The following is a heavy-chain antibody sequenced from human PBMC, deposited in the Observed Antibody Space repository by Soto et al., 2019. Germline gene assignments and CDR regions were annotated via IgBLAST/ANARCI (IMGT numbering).Heavy chain of an antibody. CDR3: ARANGYSCCLDY. Sequence: QVQLVQSGAEVKKPGASVKVSCKASGYTFTSYGISWVRQAPGQGLEWMGWISAYNGNTNYAQKLQGRVTMTTDTSTSTAYKEVRRRRSDDTAVYYCARANGYSCCLDYWGQGTLVTVSS. J-gene: IGHJ4*02. D-gene: IGHD5-18*01. CDR2: ISAYNGNT. V-gene: IGHV1-18*01. CDR1: GYTFTSYG.